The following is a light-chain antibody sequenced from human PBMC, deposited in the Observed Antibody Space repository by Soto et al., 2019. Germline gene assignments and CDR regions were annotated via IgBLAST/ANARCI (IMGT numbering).Light chain of an antibody. CDR3: QQYGSSPWT. Sequence: EIEMAQSPATLSVSPGERATLSCRASQSVSSNLAWYQQRPGQGPRLLIYGASSRATGIPDRFSGSGSGTDFTLTISRLEPEDFAVYYCQQYGSSPWTFGQGTKVDIK. J-gene: IGKJ1*01. CDR2: GAS. V-gene: IGKV3-20*01. CDR1: QSVSSN.